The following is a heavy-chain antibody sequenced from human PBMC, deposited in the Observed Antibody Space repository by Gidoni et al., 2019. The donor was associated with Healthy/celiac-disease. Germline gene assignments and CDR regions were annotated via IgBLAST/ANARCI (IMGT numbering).Heavy chain of an antibody. J-gene: IGHJ6*02. Sequence: QVQLVESGGGVAQPGRSLRLSCAASGFTFSSYAMHWVRQAPGKGLEWVAVISYDGSNKYYADSVKGRFTISRDNSKNTLYLQMNSLRAEDTAVYYCARVGIEMATTIPGGMDVWGQGTTVTVSS. CDR2: ISYDGSNK. CDR3: ARVGIEMATTIPGGMDV. D-gene: IGHD6-13*01. CDR1: GFTFSSYA. V-gene: IGHV3-30-3*01.